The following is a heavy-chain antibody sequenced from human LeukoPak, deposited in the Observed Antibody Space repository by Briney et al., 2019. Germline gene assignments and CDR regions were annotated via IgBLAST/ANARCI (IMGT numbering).Heavy chain of an antibody. J-gene: IGHJ4*02. CDR3: ARDRGPYSGYDSYYFDY. Sequence: SETLSLTCTVSGGSISSYYWSWIRQPPGKGLEWIGYIYYSGSTNYNPSLKGRVTISVDRSKNQFSLKLSSVTAADTAVYYCARDRGPYSGYDSYYFDYWGQGTLVTVSS. V-gene: IGHV4-59*12. CDR2: IYYSGST. D-gene: IGHD5-12*01. CDR1: GGSISSYY.